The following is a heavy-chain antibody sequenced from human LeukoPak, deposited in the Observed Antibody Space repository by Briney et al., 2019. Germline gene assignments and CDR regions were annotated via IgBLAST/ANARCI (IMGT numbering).Heavy chain of an antibody. J-gene: IGHJ4*02. D-gene: IGHD3-22*01. CDR3: ARVVSSHHYDSSGYCDY. V-gene: IGHV1-69*04. CDR2: IIPILGIA. Sequence: SVKVSCKASGGTFSSYAISWVRQAPGQGLEWMGRIIPILGIANYAQKFQGRVTITADKSTSTAYMELSSLRSEDTAVYYCARVVSSHHYDSSGYCDYWGQGTLVTVSS. CDR1: GGTFSSYA.